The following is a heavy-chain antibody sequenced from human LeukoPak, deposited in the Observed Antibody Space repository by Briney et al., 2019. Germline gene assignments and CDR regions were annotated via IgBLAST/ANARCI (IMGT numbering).Heavy chain of an antibody. V-gene: IGHV4-34*01. CDR3: ARDIVVVPAPRRDAFDI. Sequence: SETLSLTCAVYGGSFSGYYWSWIRQPPGKGLEWIGEINHSGSTNYNPSLKSRGTISVDTSKNQFSLKLSSVTAADTAVYYCARDIVVVPAPRRDAFDIWGQGTMVTVSS. CDR1: GGSFSGYY. CDR2: INHSGST. J-gene: IGHJ3*02. D-gene: IGHD2-2*01.